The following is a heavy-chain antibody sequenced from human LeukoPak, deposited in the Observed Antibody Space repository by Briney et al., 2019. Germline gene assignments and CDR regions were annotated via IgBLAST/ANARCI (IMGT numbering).Heavy chain of an antibody. D-gene: IGHD6-19*01. CDR1: GGSISSSPYY. Sequence: PSETLSLTCSVSGGSISSSPYYWGWMRQPPGKGLEWIGNIYYTGSTYYNPSLKSRVTISVDTSKNQFSLKLSSVTAADTAMYYCAKAGYSSGWYEDYWGQGTLVTVSS. CDR2: IYYTGST. CDR3: AKAGYSSGWYEDY. V-gene: IGHV4-39*01. J-gene: IGHJ4*02.